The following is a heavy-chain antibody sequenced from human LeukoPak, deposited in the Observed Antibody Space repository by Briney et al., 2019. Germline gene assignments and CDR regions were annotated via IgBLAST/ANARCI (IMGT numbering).Heavy chain of an antibody. V-gene: IGHV3-74*01. CDR2: INTGGSST. CDR1: GFTFSNYW. D-gene: IGHD6-13*01. CDR3: AKGIAAAGGH. J-gene: IGHJ3*01. Sequence: GGSLRLSCTASGFTFSNYWMHWVRQVPGKGLVWVSRINTGGSSTTYADSVKGRFTISRDNAKNTLYLQMNSLRAEDTAVYYCAKGIAAAGGHWGQGTMVTVSS.